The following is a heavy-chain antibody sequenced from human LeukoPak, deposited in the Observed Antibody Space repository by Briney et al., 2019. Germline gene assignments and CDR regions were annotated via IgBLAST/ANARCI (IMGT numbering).Heavy chain of an antibody. D-gene: IGHD3-22*01. CDR1: GCTFTSYY. Sequence: KPGASVKVSCKASGCTFTSYYMHWVRQAPGQGLEWMGIINPSGGSTSYARKFQGRVTMTRDTSTSTVYMELSSLRSEDTAVYYCARDRRSYDSSGYPIYYFDYWGQGTLVTVSS. CDR2: INPSGGST. J-gene: IGHJ4*02. V-gene: IGHV1-46*01. CDR3: ARDRRSYDSSGYPIYYFDY.